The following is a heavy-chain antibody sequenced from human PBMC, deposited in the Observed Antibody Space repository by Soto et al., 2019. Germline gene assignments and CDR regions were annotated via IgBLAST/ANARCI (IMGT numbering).Heavy chain of an antibody. J-gene: IGHJ4*02. CDR1: GYSISSGYY. CDR3: ARTIGARYYFDY. Sequence: SETLSLTCAVSGYSISSGYYWGWIRQPPGKGLEWIGSIYHSGSTYYNPSLKSRVTISVDTSKNQFSLKLSSVTAADTAVYYCARTIGARYYFDYWGQGTLVT. D-gene: IGHD1-26*01. CDR2: IYHSGST. V-gene: IGHV4-38-2*01.